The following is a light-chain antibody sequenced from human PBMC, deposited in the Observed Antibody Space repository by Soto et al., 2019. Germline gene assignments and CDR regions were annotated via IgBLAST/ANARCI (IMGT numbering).Light chain of an antibody. J-gene: IGKJ4*01. CDR2: GAS. V-gene: IGKV3-20*01. CDR3: QQYGDSPLT. CDR1: QSVSSDY. Sequence: EIVLTQSPGTLSLSPGERATLSCRASQSVSSDYLAWYQQKPGQAPRLLIYGASSRDTGIPDRFSGSGSGTDSTLTISRLEPEDFALYYCQQYGDSPLTFGGGTKVEIK.